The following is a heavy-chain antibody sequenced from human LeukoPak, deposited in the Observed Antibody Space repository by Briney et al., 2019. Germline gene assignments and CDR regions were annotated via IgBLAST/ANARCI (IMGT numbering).Heavy chain of an antibody. Sequence: SETLSLTCTVSGGSISNYYWSWIRQSPGKRLEWIASMSYSGYTKYNPSLKSRVTISLDTSKNQFSLKLSSVTAADTAVYYCARLFSKVGGYWHFDLWGRGTLVTVSS. CDR2: MSYSGYT. V-gene: IGHV4-59*08. J-gene: IGHJ2*01. CDR3: ARLFSKVGGYWHFDL. D-gene: IGHD3-16*01. CDR1: GGSISNYY.